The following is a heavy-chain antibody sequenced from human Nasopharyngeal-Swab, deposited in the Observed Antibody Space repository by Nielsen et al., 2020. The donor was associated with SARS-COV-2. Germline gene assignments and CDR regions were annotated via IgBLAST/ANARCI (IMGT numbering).Heavy chain of an antibody. Sequence: GESLKISCAASGFTFSGYAMSWVRQAPGKGLEWVSAIGGTGGSTYYADSVKGQFTISRDNSKNTLYLQMNSLRAEDTAVYYCAKDRGCSGGSCYMHWYFDLWGRGTLVTVSS. V-gene: IGHV3-23*01. CDR1: GFTFSGYA. CDR3: AKDRGCSGGSCYMHWYFDL. J-gene: IGHJ2*01. CDR2: IGGTGGST. D-gene: IGHD2-15*01.